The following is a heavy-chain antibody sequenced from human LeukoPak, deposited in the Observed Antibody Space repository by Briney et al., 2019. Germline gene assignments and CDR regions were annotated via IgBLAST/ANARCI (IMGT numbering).Heavy chain of an antibody. CDR1: GGSFSGYY. D-gene: IGHD2-21*02. V-gene: IGHV4-34*01. CDR2: INHSGST. J-gene: IGHJ4*02. CDR3: ARGPSIVVVTAIGCNFDY. Sequence: SETLSLTCAVYGGSFSGYYWSWIRQPPGKELEWIGEINHSGSTNCNPSLKSRVTISVDTSKYQFSLKLSSVTAADTAVYYCARGPSIVVVTAIGCNFDYWGQGTLVTVSS.